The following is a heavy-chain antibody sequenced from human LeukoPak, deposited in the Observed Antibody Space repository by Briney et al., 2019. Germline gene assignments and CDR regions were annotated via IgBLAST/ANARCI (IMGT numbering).Heavy chain of an antibody. CDR3: ARVSRWQLPYFDF. Sequence: PSETLSLTCTVSGGSMSSSYWRWIRQPPGKGLEWIGYINYSGSTNYNPSLKSRVTISEDTSKNQFSLNMTSVTDADTAVYYCARVSRWQLPYFDFWGQGALVTVSS. J-gene: IGHJ4*02. V-gene: IGHV4-59*01. CDR1: GGSMSSSY. D-gene: IGHD4-23*01. CDR2: INYSGST.